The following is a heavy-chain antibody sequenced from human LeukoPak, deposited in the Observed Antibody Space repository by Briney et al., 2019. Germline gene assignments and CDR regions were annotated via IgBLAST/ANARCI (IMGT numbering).Heavy chain of an antibody. CDR3: ARDGMKVVVISYYYYYGMDV. CDR2: ISYDGSNK. D-gene: IGHD3-22*01. Sequence: GGSLRLSCAASGFTFSSYAMHWVRQAPGKGLEWVAVISYDGSNKYYADSVKGRFTISRDNSKNTLYLQMNSLRAEDTAVYYCARDGMKVVVISYYYYYGMDVWGQGTTVTVSS. V-gene: IGHV3-30-3*01. CDR1: GFTFSSYA. J-gene: IGHJ6*02.